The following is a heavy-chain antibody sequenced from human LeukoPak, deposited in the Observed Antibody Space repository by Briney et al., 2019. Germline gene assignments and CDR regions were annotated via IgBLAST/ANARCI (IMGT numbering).Heavy chain of an antibody. D-gene: IGHD3-16*01. CDR2: IYYSGST. V-gene: IGHV4-39*01. CDR3: ARHPLGGQEYYFDY. CDR1: GGSISSGGYY. J-gene: IGHJ4*02. Sequence: PSETLSLTCTVSGGSISSGGYYWSWIRQHPGKGLEWIGYIYYSGSTYYNPSLKSRVTISVDTSKNQFSLKLSSVTAADTAVYYCARHPLGGQEYYFDYWGQGTLVTVSS.